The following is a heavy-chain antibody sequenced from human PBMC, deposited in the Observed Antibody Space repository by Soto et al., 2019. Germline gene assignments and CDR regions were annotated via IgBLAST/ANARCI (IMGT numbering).Heavy chain of an antibody. CDR2: INPSGGNT. J-gene: IGHJ4*02. CDR1: GYTFTSHY. CDR3: ARGSLSFYDYIWGSYHDY. Sequence: ASVKVSCKASGYTFTSHYMHWVRQAPGQGLEWMGVINPSGGNTSYAQKFQGRVTMTRNTSISTAYMELSSLRSEDTAVYYCARGSLSFYDYIWGSYHDYWGQGTLVTVSS. V-gene: IGHV1-46*01. D-gene: IGHD3-16*02.